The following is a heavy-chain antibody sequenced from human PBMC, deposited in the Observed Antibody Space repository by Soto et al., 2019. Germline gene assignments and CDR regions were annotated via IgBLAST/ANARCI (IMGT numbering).Heavy chain of an antibody. CDR1: GGSISSYY. D-gene: IGHD5-18*01. CDR3: ARSRDSRGYSYGYYFDY. J-gene: IGHJ4*02. CDR2: IYYSGST. Sequence: SETLSLTCTVSGGSISSYYWSWIRQPPGKGPEWIGYIYYSGSTNYNPSLKSRVTISVDTSKNQFSLKLSSVTAADTAVYYCARSRDSRGYSYGYYFDYWGQGTLVTVSS. V-gene: IGHV4-59*01.